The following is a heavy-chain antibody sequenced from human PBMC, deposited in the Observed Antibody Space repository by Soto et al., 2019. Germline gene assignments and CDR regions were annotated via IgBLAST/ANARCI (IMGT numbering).Heavy chain of an antibody. D-gene: IGHD2-2*01. V-gene: IGHV3-64*01. Sequence: GGSLRLSCAASGFTFSSYAMHWVRQAPGKGLEYVSAISSNGGSTYYANSVKGRFTISRDNSKNTLYLQMGSLRAEDMAVYYCARASAAANYYYYGMDVWGQGTTVTVSS. CDR2: ISSNGGST. J-gene: IGHJ6*02. CDR3: ARASAAANYYYYGMDV. CDR1: GFTFSSYA.